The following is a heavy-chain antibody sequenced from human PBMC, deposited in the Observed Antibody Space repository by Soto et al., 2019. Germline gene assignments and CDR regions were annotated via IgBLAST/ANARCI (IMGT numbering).Heavy chain of an antibody. CDR2: INTDGSDT. CDR1: GFTFSSDW. D-gene: IGHD3-22*01. V-gene: IGHV3-74*01. Sequence: PGGSLRLSCAASGFTFSSDWMHWVRQAPGKGLVWVSRINTDGSDTSYADSVKGRFTISRDNAKNTLYLQMNSLRAEDTAVYYCARTSSGYFHYWGQGTLVTVSS. J-gene: IGHJ4*02. CDR3: ARTSSGYFHY.